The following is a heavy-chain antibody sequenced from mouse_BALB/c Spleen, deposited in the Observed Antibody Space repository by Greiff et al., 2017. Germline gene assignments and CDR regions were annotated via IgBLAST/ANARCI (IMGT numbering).Heavy chain of an antibody. D-gene: IGHD1-2*01. CDR2: ISSGGGST. CDR1: GFAFSSYD. Sequence: EVKLMESGGGLVKPGGSLKLSCAASGFAFSSYDMSWVRQTPEKRLEWVAYISSGGGSTYYPDTVKGRFTISRDNAKNTLYLQMSSLKSEDTAMYYCARELRLDYWGQGTTLTVSS. V-gene: IGHV5-12-1*01. CDR3: ARELRLDY. J-gene: IGHJ2*01.